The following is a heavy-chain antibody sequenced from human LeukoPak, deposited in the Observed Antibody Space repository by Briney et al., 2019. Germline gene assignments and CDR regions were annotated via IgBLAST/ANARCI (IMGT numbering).Heavy chain of an antibody. CDR2: ISAYNGNT. D-gene: IGHD2-2*01. Sequence: ASVKVSCKASGYTFTSYGISWVRQAPGQGLEWMGWISAYNGNTNYAQKLQGRVTMTTDTSTSTAYMELRSLRSDDTAVYYCARVPYCSSISCYRFLPMLDPWGQGTLVTVSS. CDR1: GYTFTSYG. J-gene: IGHJ5*02. V-gene: IGHV1-18*01. CDR3: ARVPYCSSISCYRFLPMLDP.